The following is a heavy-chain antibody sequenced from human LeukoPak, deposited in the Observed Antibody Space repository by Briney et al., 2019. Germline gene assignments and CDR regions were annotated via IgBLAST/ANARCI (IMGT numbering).Heavy chain of an antibody. Sequence: GGSLRLSCAASGFTFSSYAMSWVRQAPGKGLEWVSAISGSGGSTYYADSVKGRFTISRDNAKNSVYLQMNSLRDDDTAVYYCARPKYCGGDCYHAFDIWGQGTMVTVSS. D-gene: IGHD2-21*02. CDR1: GFTFSSYA. CDR3: ARPKYCGGDCYHAFDI. V-gene: IGHV3-23*01. J-gene: IGHJ3*02. CDR2: ISGSGGST.